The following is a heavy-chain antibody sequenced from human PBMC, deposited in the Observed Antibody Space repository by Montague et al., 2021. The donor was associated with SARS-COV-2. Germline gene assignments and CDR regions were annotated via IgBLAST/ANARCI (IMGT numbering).Heavy chain of an antibody. CDR3: ARVQGITMIVVVIGAFDI. V-gene: IGHV4-31*03. D-gene: IGHD3-22*01. CDR2: TYYSGST. J-gene: IGHJ3*02. Sequence: TLSLTCTVYGGSISSGGYYWSWIRQHPGKGLEWNGYTYYSGSTYYNPSLKSRVTISVDTSKNQFSLKLSSVTAADTAVYYCARVQGITMIVVVIGAFDIWGQGTMVTVSS. CDR1: GGSISSGGYY.